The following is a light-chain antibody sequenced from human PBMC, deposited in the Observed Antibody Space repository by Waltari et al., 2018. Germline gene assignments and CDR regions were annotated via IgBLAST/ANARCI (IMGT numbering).Light chain of an antibody. J-gene: IGLJ2*01. CDR3: SSYSPSTTLGI. CDR2: NVN. V-gene: IGLV2-14*03. CDR1: RTYVRGYNY. Sequence: QSALTQPASVSGSPGQSITLSCTGTRTYVRGYNYVPWYQQHQGKAPKLLIYNVNTRRSGISNRFSGSKSGNTASLTISDLQDEDEADYYCSSYSPSTTLGIFGGGTRLTVL.